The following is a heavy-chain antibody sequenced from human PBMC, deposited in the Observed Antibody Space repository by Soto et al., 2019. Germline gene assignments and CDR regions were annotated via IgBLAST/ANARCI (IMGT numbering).Heavy chain of an antibody. CDR3: ARVPPTVTTFYMDV. J-gene: IGHJ6*03. Sequence: SETLSLTCTVSGGSISSGGHYWSWIRQHPGKGLEWIGYIYYSGSTYYNPSLKSRVTISVDTSKNQFSLKLSSVTAADTAVYYCARVPPTVTTFYMDVWGKGTTVTVSS. CDR1: GGSISSGGHY. CDR2: IYYSGST. V-gene: IGHV4-31*03. D-gene: IGHD4-17*01.